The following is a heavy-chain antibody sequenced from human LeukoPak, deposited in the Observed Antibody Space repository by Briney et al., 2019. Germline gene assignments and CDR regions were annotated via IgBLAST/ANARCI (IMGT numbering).Heavy chain of an antibody. CDR1: GGSISSYY. D-gene: IGHD3-3*01. J-gene: IGHJ5*02. CDR2: IYTSGST. Sequence: PSETLSLTCTVSGGSISSYYWSWIRQPAGKGLEWIGRIYTSGSTNYNPSLKSRVTMSVDTSKNQFSLKLSSVTAADTAVYYCARDWGGPNYDFWSGSITSLNWFDPWGQGTLVTVSS. CDR3: ARDWGGPNYDFWSGSITSLNWFDP. V-gene: IGHV4-4*07.